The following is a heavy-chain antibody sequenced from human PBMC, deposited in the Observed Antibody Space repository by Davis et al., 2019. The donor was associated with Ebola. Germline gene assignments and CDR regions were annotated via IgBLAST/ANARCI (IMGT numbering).Heavy chain of an antibody. CDR3: ARYGSVAAIELDY. J-gene: IGHJ4*02. Sequence: AASVKVSCKASGGTFSTYTISWVRQAPGQGLEWMGWISAYNGNTNYAETFQGRVTITTDTSTNTAYMEVRGLRSDDTAVYYCARYGSVAAIELDYWGQGTLVTVSS. D-gene: IGHD2-2*02. CDR1: GGTFSTYT. V-gene: IGHV1-18*01. CDR2: ISAYNGNT.